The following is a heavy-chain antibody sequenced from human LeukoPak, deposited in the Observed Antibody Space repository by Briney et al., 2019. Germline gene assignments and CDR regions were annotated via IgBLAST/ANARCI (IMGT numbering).Heavy chain of an antibody. CDR2: ISGSGGST. J-gene: IGHJ6*02. CDR3: AKDRGDIVVVVAAFPYYYGMDV. Sequence: GGSLRLSCAASGFTFSSYAMSWVRQAPGKGLEWVSAISGSGGSTYYADSVKGRFTISRDNSKNTLYLQMNSLRAEDTAVYYCAKDRGDIVVVVAAFPYYYGMDVWGQGTTVTVSS. D-gene: IGHD2-15*01. V-gene: IGHV3-23*01. CDR1: GFTFSSYA.